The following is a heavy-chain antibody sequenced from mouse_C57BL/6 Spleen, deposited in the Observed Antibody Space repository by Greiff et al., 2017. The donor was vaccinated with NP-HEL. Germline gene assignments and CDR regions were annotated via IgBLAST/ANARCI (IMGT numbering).Heavy chain of an antibody. D-gene: IGHD2-10*02. CDR2: ISDGGSYT. V-gene: IGHV5-4*01. CDR3: ARDRLGFAY. J-gene: IGHJ3*01. CDR1: GFTFSSYA. Sequence: EVKLMESGGGLVKPGGSLKLSCAASGFTFSSYAMSWVRQTPEKRLEWVATISDGGSYTYYPDNVKGRFTISRDNAKNNLYLQMSHLKSEDTAMYYCARDRLGFAYWGQGTLVTVSA.